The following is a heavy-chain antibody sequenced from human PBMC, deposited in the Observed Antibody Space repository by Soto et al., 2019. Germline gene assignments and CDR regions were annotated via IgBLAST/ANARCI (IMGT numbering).Heavy chain of an antibody. V-gene: IGHV3-15*01. CDR3: TTGGYCSGGSCYPPYYYYYGMDV. Sequence: EVQLVESGGGLVKPGGSLRLSCAASGFTFSNAWMSWVRQAPGKGLEWVGRIKSKTDGGTTDYAAPVKGRFTISREXSXNPXYLQMNSLKTEDTAVYYCTTGGYCSGGSCYPPYYYYYGMDVWGQGTTVTVSS. D-gene: IGHD2-15*01. CDR1: GFTFSNAW. CDR2: IKSKTDGGTT. J-gene: IGHJ6*02.